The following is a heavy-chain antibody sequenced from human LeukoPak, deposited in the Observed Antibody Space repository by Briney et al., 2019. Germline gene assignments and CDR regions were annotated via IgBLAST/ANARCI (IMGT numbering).Heavy chain of an antibody. CDR1: GGSISSSSYY. V-gene: IGHV4-39*01. CDR2: IYYSGST. Sequence: PSETLPLTCTVSGGSISSSSYYWGWIRQPPGKGLEWIGSIYYSGSTYYNPSLKSRVTISVDTSKNQFSLKLSSVTAADTAVYYCARHPRDGYNPRYFDYWGQGTLVTVSS. CDR3: ARHPRDGYNPRYFDY. J-gene: IGHJ4*02. D-gene: IGHD5-24*01.